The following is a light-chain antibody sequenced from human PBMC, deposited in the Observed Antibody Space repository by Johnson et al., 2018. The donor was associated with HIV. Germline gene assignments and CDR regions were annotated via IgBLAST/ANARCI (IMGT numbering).Light chain of an antibody. CDR2: ENN. CDR3: GTWDSSLNSYV. J-gene: IGLJ1*01. Sequence: QSVLTQPPSVSAAPGQKVTISCSGSSSKIGNNYVSWYQQLPGTAPKLLIYENNRRPSGTPDRFSGSKSGTSATLGITGLQTGDEDDYYCGTWDSSLNSYVFGTGTKVTVL. CDR1: SSKIGNNY. V-gene: IGLV1-51*02.